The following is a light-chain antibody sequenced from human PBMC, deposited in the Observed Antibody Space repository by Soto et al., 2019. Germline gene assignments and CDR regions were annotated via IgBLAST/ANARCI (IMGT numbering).Light chain of an antibody. Sequence: QSVLTQPASVSGSPGQSITISCTGTSSDVGNYNYVSWYQQYPGRVPKPLIYMVSNRPSGVSNRFSGSKSGNTASLTISGLQAEDEADYFCTSPTPGSLYVFGTGTK. CDR1: SSDVGNYNY. J-gene: IGLJ1*01. CDR3: TSPTPGSLYV. V-gene: IGLV2-14*01. CDR2: MVS.